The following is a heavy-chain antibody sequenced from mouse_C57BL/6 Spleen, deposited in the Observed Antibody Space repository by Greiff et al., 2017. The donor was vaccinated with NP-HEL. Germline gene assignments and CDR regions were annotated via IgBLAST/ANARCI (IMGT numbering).Heavy chain of an antibody. D-gene: IGHD2-3*01. CDR1: GYTFTDYE. Sequence: QVQLKESGAELVRPGASVTLSCKASGYTFTDYEMHWVKQTPVHGLEWIGAIDPETGGTAYNQKFKGKAILTADKSSSTAYMQLSSLTSEDSAVYYCARDGYLDYWGQGTTLTVSS. CDR2: IDPETGGT. J-gene: IGHJ2*01. CDR3: ARDGYLDY. V-gene: IGHV1-15*01.